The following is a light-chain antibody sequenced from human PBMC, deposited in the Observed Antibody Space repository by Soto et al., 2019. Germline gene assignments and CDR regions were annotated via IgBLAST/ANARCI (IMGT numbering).Light chain of an antibody. CDR1: SSNIGAGYD. J-gene: IGLJ2*01. Sequence: QSVLTQPPSVSGAPGQRVTISCTGSSSNIGAGYDVHWYQQLPGTAPILLIYGNSDRPSGVPDRFSGSRSGTSASLAITGLQAEDEADYYCQSYDSSLNGVVFGGGTKVTVL. CDR3: QSYDSSLNGVV. CDR2: GNS. V-gene: IGLV1-40*01.